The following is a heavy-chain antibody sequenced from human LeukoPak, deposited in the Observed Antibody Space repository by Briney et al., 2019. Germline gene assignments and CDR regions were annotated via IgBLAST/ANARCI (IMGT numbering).Heavy chain of an antibody. CDR2: IIPIFGTA. CDR3: ARGGYSGYDSPFDY. V-gene: IGHV1-69*13. Sequence: ASVKVSCKASGGTFSSYAISWVRQAPGQGLEWMGGIIPIFGTASYAQKFQGRVTITADESTSTAYMELSSLRSEDTAVYYCARGGYSGYDSPFDYWGQGTLVTVSS. D-gene: IGHD5-12*01. CDR1: GGTFSSYA. J-gene: IGHJ4*02.